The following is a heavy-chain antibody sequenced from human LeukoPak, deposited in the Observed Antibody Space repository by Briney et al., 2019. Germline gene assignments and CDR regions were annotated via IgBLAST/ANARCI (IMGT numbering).Heavy chain of an antibody. CDR3: ARALYSGSYSNWFDP. J-gene: IGHJ5*02. CDR2: IIPIFGTA. V-gene: IGHV1-69*01. CDR1: GGTFSSYA. Sequence: GSSVKVSCKASGGTFSSYAISWVRQAPGQGLEWMGGIIPIFGTANYAQKFQGRVTITADESTSTAYMELSSLRSEDTAVYYCARALYSGSYSNWFDPWGQGTLVTVSS. D-gene: IGHD1-26*01.